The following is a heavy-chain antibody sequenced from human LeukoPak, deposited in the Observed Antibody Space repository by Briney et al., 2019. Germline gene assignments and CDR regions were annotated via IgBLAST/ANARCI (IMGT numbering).Heavy chain of an antibody. D-gene: IGHD3-22*01. J-gene: IGHJ3*02. CDR3: ASHDDSSGYYYDLYAFDI. V-gene: IGHV4-59*08. Sequence: SETLSLTCTVSGGSISSYYWSWIRQPPGKGLEWIGYIYYSGSTNYNPSLKSRVTISVDTSKNQFSLKLSSVTAADTAVYYCASHDDSSGYYYDLYAFDIWGQGTMVTVSS. CDR2: IYYSGST. CDR1: GGSISSYY.